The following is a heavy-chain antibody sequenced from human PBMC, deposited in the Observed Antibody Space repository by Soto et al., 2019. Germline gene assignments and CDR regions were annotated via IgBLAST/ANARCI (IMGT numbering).Heavy chain of an antibody. D-gene: IGHD3-10*01. CDR1: GYTLTELS. V-gene: IGHV1-24*01. J-gene: IGHJ4*02. Sequence: ASVKVSCKVSGYTLTELSMHWVRQAPGKGLEWMGGFDPEDGETIYAQKFQGRVTMTEDTSTDTAYMELSSLRSEDTAVYYCATYPSRVRGVIRSAYYFDYWGQGTLVTVSS. CDR2: FDPEDGET. CDR3: ATYPSRVRGVIRSAYYFDY.